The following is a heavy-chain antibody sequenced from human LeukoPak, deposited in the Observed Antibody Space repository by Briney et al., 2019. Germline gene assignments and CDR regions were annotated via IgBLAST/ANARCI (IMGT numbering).Heavy chain of an antibody. Sequence: PSETLSLTCAVYGGSFSGYYWTWIRQPPGKGVEWIAHIYNGVNTNYNPSLKSRVTIPVDTSKNQFSLRLNSVTAADTAVYYCARSRAFNSGAFDPWGQGSLVTVSS. J-gene: IGHJ5*02. CDR1: GGSFSGYY. CDR3: ARSRAFNSGAFDP. V-gene: IGHV4-59*13. CDR2: IYNGVNT. D-gene: IGHD1-26*01.